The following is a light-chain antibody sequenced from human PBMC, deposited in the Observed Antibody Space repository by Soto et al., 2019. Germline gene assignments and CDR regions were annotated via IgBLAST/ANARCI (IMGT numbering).Light chain of an antibody. Sequence: EIVMTQSPATLSVSPGERATLSCRASQSVSSNLAWYQQRPGQAPRLLIYDASTRATGIPARFSGSGSGTEFTFNISSLQSEDFAVYYWQQYNNWPPWTFGQGTKVEIK. CDR3: QQYNNWPPWT. J-gene: IGKJ1*01. V-gene: IGKV3-15*01. CDR1: QSVSSN. CDR2: DAS.